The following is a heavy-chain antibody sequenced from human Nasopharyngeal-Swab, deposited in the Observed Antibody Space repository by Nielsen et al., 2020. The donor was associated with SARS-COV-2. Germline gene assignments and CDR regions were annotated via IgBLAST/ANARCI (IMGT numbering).Heavy chain of an antibody. V-gene: IGHV4-59*13. CDR1: GGSSSSYY. Sequence: SETLSLTCTVSGGSSSSYYWSWIRQSPGKGLELIGYMYDRGSTNYNPSLKSRVTISVDTSKNQFSLKLSSVTAADTAVYYCADSTVTPDGFDVWGHGTVVTVSS. CDR3: ADSTVTPDGFDV. D-gene: IGHD4-17*01. J-gene: IGHJ3*01. CDR2: MYDRGST.